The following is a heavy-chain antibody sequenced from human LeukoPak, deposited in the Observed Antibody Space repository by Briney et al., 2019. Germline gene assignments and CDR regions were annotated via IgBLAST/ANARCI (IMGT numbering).Heavy chain of an antibody. D-gene: IGHD2-21*02. V-gene: IGHV3-23*01. CDR1: GFTFSSYA. Sequence: GGSLRLSCAASGFTFSSYAMSWVRQAPGKGLEWVSAISGSGGSTYSADSVKGRFTISRDNSKNSLSLQMNSLRTEDTALYYCAKDIEAGTAGFSFDYWGQGTLVAVSS. J-gene: IGHJ4*02. CDR3: AKDIEAGTAGFSFDY. CDR2: ISGSGGST.